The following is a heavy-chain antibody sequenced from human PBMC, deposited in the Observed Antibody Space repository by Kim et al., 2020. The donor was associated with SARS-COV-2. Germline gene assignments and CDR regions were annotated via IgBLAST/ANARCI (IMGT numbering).Heavy chain of an antibody. CDR2: IDPSSGGT. CDR3: ATAVPREYCSGGSCPVFDY. V-gene: IGHV1-2*02. CDR1: GYIFTGYY. J-gene: IGHJ4*02. D-gene: IGHD2-15*01. Sequence: ASVKVSCKASGYIFTGYYIHWVRQAPGQGLEWMGWIDPSSGGTKYAQKFQGRVTMTRDTSISTAYMDLNRLRSDETAVYYCATAVPREYCSGGSCPVFDYWDQGTLVAVSS.